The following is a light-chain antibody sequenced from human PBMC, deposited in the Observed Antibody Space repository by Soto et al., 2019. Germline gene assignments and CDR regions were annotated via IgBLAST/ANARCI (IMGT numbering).Light chain of an antibody. Sequence: DIVMTQSPDSLAVSLGERATINCKSSQSVLYSSNNKNYLAWYQQKPRQPPKLLIYWASTRESGVPDRFSDSGSGTDFTLTISSLQAEDVAVYYCQQYLNTPYTFGQGTKLEIK. CDR3: QQYLNTPYT. V-gene: IGKV4-1*01. J-gene: IGKJ2*01. CDR1: QSVLYSSNNKNY. CDR2: WAS.